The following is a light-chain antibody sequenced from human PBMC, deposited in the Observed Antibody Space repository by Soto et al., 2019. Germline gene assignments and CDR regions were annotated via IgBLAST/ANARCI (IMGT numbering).Light chain of an antibody. CDR2: DTF. CDR1: TGSVTSGHY. V-gene: IGLV7-46*01. Sequence: QAVVTQEPSLTVSPGGTVTLTCASSTGSVTSGHYPYWFYQKAGQAPKTLIYDTFKHHSWTPARFSGSLLGGKAALTLSGAQPEDEADYNCSLSYRGAWEFGGGTKVTVL. J-gene: IGLJ3*02. CDR3: SLSYRGAWE.